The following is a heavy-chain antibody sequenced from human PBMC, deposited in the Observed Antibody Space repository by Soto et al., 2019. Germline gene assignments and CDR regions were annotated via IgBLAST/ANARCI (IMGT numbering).Heavy chain of an antibody. V-gene: IGHV3-30*18. J-gene: IGHJ6*02. Sequence: QVQLVESGGGVVQPGRSLRLSCAASGFTFSTYGMHWVRQAPGKGLQWVAVISYDGSNTYYADSVKGRFTISRDNSKNTLYLQMNSLRAEDTAVYLCAKERPSLEYLISSSEVMDVWGQGTMVTVSS. CDR3: AKERPSLEYLISSSEVMDV. D-gene: IGHD3-3*02. CDR1: GFTFSTYG. CDR2: ISYDGSNT.